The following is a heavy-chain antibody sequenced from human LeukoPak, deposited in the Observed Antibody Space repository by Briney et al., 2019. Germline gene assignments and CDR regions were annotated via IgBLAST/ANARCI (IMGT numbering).Heavy chain of an antibody. J-gene: IGHJ3*02. D-gene: IGHD2-21*01. CDR3: AHKFAGSYAFDI. CDR1: GDSVSSNSAA. CDR2: TYYRSKWYN. Sequence: SQTLSLTCAISGDSVSSNSAAWNWIRQSPSRGLEWLGRTYYRSKWYNDYAVSVKSRITINPDTSKNQFSLKLGSVTAVDTAVYYCAHKFAGSYAFDIWGQGTMVTVSS. V-gene: IGHV6-1*01.